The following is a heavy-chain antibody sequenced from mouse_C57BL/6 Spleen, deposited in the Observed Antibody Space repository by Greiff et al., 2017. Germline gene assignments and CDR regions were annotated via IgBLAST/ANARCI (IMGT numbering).Heavy chain of an antibody. D-gene: IGHD2-4*01. CDR1: GYTFTSYW. CDR3: ARFLYDYDEGAMDY. CDR2: LYPGSGST. V-gene: IGHV1-55*01. J-gene: IGHJ4*01. Sequence: VQLQQPGAELVKPGASVKMSCKASGYTFTSYWITWVKQRPGQGLEWIGDLYPGSGSTNYNEKFKSKATLTVDTSSSTAYMQLSSLTSEDSAVYYCARFLYDYDEGAMDYWGQGTSVTVSS.